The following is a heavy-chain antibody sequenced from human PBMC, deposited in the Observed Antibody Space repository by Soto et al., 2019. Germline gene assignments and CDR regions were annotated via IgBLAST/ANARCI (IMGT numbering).Heavy chain of an antibody. D-gene: IGHD3-10*01. CDR2: ISAYNGNT. V-gene: IGHV1-18*01. Sequence: QVQLVQSGAEVKKPGASVKVSCKASGYTFTSYGISWVRQAPGQGLEWMGWISAYNGNTNYAQKLQGRVTMTTDTSTSTAYMELRSLRSDDTAVYYCARDRAYYGSGSYCRFAPWGQGTLVTVSS. CDR3: ARDRAYYGSGSYCRFAP. CDR1: GYTFTSYG. J-gene: IGHJ5*02.